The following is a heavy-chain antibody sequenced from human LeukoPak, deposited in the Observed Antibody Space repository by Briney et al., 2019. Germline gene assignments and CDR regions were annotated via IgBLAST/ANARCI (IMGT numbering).Heavy chain of an antibody. CDR2: VDGSSYNT. CDR3: AKDSAAAGGHDFDF. V-gene: IGHV3-23*01. J-gene: IGHJ4*02. CDR1: GFTFSSYA. D-gene: IGHD6-13*01. Sequence: PGGSLRLSCAASGFTFSSYAMSWVRQAPGKGLEWVSAVDGSSYNTYYADSVRGRFTIFRDNSENTLYLQMNSLRDDDTAAYYCAKDSAAAGGHDFDFWGQGTLVTVSS.